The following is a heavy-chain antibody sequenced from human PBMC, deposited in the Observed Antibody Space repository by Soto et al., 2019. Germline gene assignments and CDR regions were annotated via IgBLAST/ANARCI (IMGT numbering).Heavy chain of an antibody. CDR2: INPHLGGT. D-gene: IGHD2-2*01. Sequence: ASVKVSFKTSGYPFTDYYMHWVRQAPGQGREWMGWINPHLGGTTYAQNLQGRVIMTRDTSISAAYMELSRLRSEDTAVYYCARDGRYCSCTTCSGYYYGLNVWGQGTTVTVSS. CDR1: GYPFTDYY. J-gene: IGHJ6*02. CDR3: ARDGRYCSCTTCSGYYYGLNV. V-gene: IGHV1-2*02.